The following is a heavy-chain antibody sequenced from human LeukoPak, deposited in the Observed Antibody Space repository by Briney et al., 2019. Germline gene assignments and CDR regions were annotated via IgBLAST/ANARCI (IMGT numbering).Heavy chain of an antibody. J-gene: IGHJ4*02. Sequence: ASVKVSCKASGYTFTSYYMHWVRQAPGQGLEWMGIINPSGGSTSYAQKFQGRVTMTRDTSTSTVYMELSSLGSEDTAVYYCARDSVVPAAMGNFDYWGQGTLVTVSS. V-gene: IGHV1-46*01. CDR1: GYTFTSYY. CDR2: INPSGGST. CDR3: ARDSVVPAAMGNFDY. D-gene: IGHD2-2*01.